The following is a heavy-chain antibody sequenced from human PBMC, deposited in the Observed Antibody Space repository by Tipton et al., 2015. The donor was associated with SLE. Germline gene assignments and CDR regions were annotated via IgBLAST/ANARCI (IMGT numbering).Heavy chain of an antibody. J-gene: IGHJ6*02. D-gene: IGHD6-13*01. CDR2: ISDSGST. CDR3: ARGISGYSSSWYYYYHHMDV. V-gene: IGHV4-59*01. Sequence: TLSLTCTISGGSISSYYWSWIRQPPGKGLEWIGYISDSGSTYYNPSLKSRVIISGDTSKNQFSLKLNSVTAADTAVYYCARGISGYSSSWYYYYHHMDVWGQGTTVTVSS. CDR1: GGSISSYY.